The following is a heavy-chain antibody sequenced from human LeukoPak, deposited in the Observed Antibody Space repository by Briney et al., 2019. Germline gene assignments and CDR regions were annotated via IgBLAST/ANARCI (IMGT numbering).Heavy chain of an antibody. CDR1: GFVFSTYW. V-gene: IGHV3-7*01. CDR2: INLDGTEE. CDR3: ASGRHDFLH. D-gene: IGHD3/OR15-3a*01. Sequence: GGSLRLSCAAFGFVFSTYWMTWVRQAPGKGLEWVANINLDGTEEHYVDSSLKGRFTISRDNAKSSLYLQMTSLRVEDTAVYYCASGRHDFLHWGQGTLVTVSS. J-gene: IGHJ4*02.